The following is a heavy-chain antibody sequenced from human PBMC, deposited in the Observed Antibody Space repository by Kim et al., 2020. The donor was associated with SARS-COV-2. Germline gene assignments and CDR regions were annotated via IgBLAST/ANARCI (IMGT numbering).Heavy chain of an antibody. J-gene: IGHJ6*02. CDR2: ISSSGSTI. Sequence: GGSLRLSCAASGFTFSSYEMNWVRQAPGKGLEWVSYISSSGSTIYYVDSVKGRFTISRDNAKNSLYLQMNSLRAEDTAVYYCASEEPIFGVVIKLYGMDVWGQGTTVTVSS. D-gene: IGHD3-3*01. CDR1: GFTFSSYE. V-gene: IGHV3-48*03. CDR3: ASEEPIFGVVIKLYGMDV.